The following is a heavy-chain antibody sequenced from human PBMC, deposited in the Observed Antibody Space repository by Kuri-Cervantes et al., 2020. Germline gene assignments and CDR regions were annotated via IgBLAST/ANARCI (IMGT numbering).Heavy chain of an antibody. CDR1: GYTFTSYY. CDR2: INPSGGST. D-gene: IGHD6-19*01. J-gene: IGHJ2*01. V-gene: IGHV1-46*01. Sequence: ASVKVSCKASGYTFTSYYMHWVRQAPGQGLEWMGIINPSGGSTSYAQMFQGRVTMTRDTSTSTVYMELSSLRSEDTAVYYCARGSYSSGWSPHTYWYFDLWGRGTLVTVSS. CDR3: ARGSYSSGWSPHTYWYFDL.